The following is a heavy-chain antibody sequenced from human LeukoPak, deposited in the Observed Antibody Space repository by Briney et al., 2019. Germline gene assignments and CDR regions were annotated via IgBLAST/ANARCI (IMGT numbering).Heavy chain of an antibody. D-gene: IGHD3-22*01. CDR3: ARVGYYDSSGYYYAYYYYYMDV. CDR1: GFTFSSYA. J-gene: IGHJ6*03. Sequence: TGGSLRLSCAASGFTFSSYAMHWVRQAPGKGLEWVAVISYDGSNKYYADSVKGRFTISRDNSKNTLYLQMNSLRAEDTAVYYCARVGYYDSSGYYYAYYYYYMDVWGKGTTVTVSS. CDR2: ISYDGSNK. V-gene: IGHV3-30*04.